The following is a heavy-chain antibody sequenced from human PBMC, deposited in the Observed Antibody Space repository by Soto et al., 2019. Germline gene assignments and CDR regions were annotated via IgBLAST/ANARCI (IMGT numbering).Heavy chain of an antibody. CDR2: INSDGSRT. J-gene: IGHJ4*02. CDR3: ARGDGDYYDGNGYLGRH. Sequence: EVQLVESGGGIVQPGGSLRLSCAASGFTFSSYWMHWVRQAPGKGLVWVSRINSDGSRTSYVDSAKGRFTISRDNAKNTVYLQMNSLRAEDTAVYYCARGDGDYYDGNGYLGRHWGQGTLVTVSS. V-gene: IGHV3-74*01. CDR1: GFTFSSYW. D-gene: IGHD3-22*01.